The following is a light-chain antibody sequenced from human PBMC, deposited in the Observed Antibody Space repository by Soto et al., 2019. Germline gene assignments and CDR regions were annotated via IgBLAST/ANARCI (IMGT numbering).Light chain of an antibody. CDR3: VLYMGSVTWV. Sequence: QTVVTQEPSFSVSPGGTVTLTCGLSSGSVSTSYYPSWYQQTPGQAPRTLIYSTNTRSSWVPDRFSGSILGNKAALTITGAQTDDESDYYCVLYMGSVTWVFGGGTKLTVL. J-gene: IGLJ3*02. CDR1: SGSVSTSYY. CDR2: STN. V-gene: IGLV8-61*01.